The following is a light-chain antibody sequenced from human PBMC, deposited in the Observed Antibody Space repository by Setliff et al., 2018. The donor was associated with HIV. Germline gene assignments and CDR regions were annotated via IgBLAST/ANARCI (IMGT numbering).Light chain of an antibody. CDR3: AAWDDSLNGQV. CDR2: SNN. Sequence: VLTRPPSASGTPGQRVTISCSGSSSNIGSNTVNWYRQLPGTAPKLLIYSNNQLPSGVPDRFSGSKSGTSASLGISGLQSEDEADYYCAAWDDSLNGQVFGTGTKVTVL. CDR1: SSNIGSNT. J-gene: IGLJ1*01. V-gene: IGLV1-44*01.